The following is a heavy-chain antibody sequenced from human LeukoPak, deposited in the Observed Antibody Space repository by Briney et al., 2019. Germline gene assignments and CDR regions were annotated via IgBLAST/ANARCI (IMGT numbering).Heavy chain of an antibody. V-gene: IGHV4-39*01. CDR3: ARNADYYYYMDV. Sequence: SETLSLTCAVYGGSFSGYYWGWIRQPPGKGLEWIGSIYYSGSTYYNPSLKSRVTISVDTSKNQFSLKLSSVTAADTAVYYCARNADYYYYMDVWGKGTTVTISS. D-gene: IGHD6-25*01. CDR2: IYYSGST. J-gene: IGHJ6*03. CDR1: GGSFSGYY.